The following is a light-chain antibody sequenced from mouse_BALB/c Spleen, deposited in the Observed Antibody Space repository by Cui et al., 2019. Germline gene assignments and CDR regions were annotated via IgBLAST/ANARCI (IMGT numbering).Light chain of an antibody. J-gene: IGKJ5*01. V-gene: IGKV5-48*01. CDR2: YAS. CDR3: QQNNNWPLT. Sequence: DILLTQSPAILSVSPGERVSFSCRASQSIGTSIHWYQQRTNGSPRLLIKYASESISGIPSRFSGSGSGTDFTLSINSVESEDIADYYCQQNNNWPLTFGAGTKLELK. CDR1: QSIGTS.